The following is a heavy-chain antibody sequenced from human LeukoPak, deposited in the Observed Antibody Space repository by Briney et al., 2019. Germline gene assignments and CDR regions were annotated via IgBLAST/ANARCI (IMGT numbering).Heavy chain of an antibody. Sequence: ASVKVSCKASGGTFSSYAISWVRQAPGQGLEWMGRIIPILGIANYAQKFQGRVTITADKSTSTAYMELSSLRSEDTAVYYCARGYYDFWGGPTGWFDPWGQGTLVTVSS. CDR3: ARGYYDFWGGPTGWFDP. CDR1: GGTFSSYA. V-gene: IGHV1-69*04. D-gene: IGHD3-3*01. CDR2: IIPILGIA. J-gene: IGHJ5*02.